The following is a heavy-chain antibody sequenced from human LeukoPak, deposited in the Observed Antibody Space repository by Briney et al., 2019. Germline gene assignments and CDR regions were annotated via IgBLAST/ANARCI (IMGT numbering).Heavy chain of an antibody. V-gene: IGHV1-69*06. CDR1: GGTFSSYA. J-gene: IGHJ3*02. CDR2: IIPIFGTA. D-gene: IGHD3-22*01. CDR3: ARANRETLPYYYDLSAFDI. Sequence: ASVKVSCKASGGTFSSYAISWVRQAPGQGLEWMGGIIPIFGTANYAQKLQGRVTITADKSTSTAYMELSSLRSEDTAVYYCARANRETLPYYYDLSAFDIWGQGTMVTVSS.